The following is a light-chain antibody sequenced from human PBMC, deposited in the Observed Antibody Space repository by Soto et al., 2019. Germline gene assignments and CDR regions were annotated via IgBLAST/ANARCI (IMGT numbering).Light chain of an antibody. CDR3: CSYAGSSTLV. Sequence: QSALTQPASVSGSLGQSITISCTGTSSDVGSYNLVSWYQQHPGKAPKPMIYEGSKRPSGVSNRFSGSKSGNTASLTISGLQAEDEADYYCCSYAGSSTLVFGGGTKVTVL. CDR2: EGS. V-gene: IGLV2-23*01. J-gene: IGLJ2*01. CDR1: SSDVGSYNL.